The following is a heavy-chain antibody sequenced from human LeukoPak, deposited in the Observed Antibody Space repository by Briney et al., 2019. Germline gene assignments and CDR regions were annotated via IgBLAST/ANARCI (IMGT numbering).Heavy chain of an antibody. Sequence: ASVRVSCKASGYAFNIYDINWVRQATGQGLEWMGWMNPVSGNTGFAQKFQGRVTMTRNTSITTAYMELSSLRFEDTAVYYCAVHLPGDYLDRWGQGTLVTVSS. CDR3: AVHLPGDYLDR. CDR1: GYAFNIYD. CDR2: MNPVSGNT. V-gene: IGHV1-8*01. J-gene: IGHJ4*02.